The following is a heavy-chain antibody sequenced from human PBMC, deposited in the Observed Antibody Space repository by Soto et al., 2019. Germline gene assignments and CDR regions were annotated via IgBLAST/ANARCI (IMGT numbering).Heavy chain of an antibody. CDR1: GFGFSTHA. CDR2: ITNTGITT. CDR3: AKGFDYGATKNIAL. J-gene: IGHJ4*02. D-gene: IGHD4-17*01. V-gene: IGHV3-23*01. Sequence: PGGSLRLSCAASGFGFSTHALSWVRQAPGKGLEWLSSITNTGITTHYADSVKGRFTISRENSRNTLHLQMNNLRVDDTAVYYCAKGFDYGATKNIALWGQGTLVTVSS.